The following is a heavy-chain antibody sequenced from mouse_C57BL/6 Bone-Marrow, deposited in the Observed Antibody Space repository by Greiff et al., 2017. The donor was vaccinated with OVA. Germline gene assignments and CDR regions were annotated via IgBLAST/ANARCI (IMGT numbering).Heavy chain of an antibody. CDR2: IRLKSDNYAT. CDR3: TGTGTFAD. J-gene: IGHJ3*01. CDR1: GFTFSNYW. D-gene: IGHD3-3*01. V-gene: IGHV6-3*01. Sequence: EVKLMESGGGLVQPGGSMKLSCVASGFTFSNYWMNWVRQSPEKGLEWVAQIRLKSDNYATHYAESVKGRFTISRDDSKSSVYLQMNNLRAEDTGIYYYTGTGTFADWGQGTLVTVSA.